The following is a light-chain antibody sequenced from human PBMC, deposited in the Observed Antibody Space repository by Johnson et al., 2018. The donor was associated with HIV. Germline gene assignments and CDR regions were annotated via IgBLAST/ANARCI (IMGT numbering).Light chain of an antibody. CDR2: ENN. CDR3: ATWDSRLSGGV. Sequence: QSVLTQPPSVSAAPGQKVTISCSGSSSNIGNNYVSWYQQLPGTAPKLLIYENNKRPSGIPDRFSASKSGTSATLGITGLQTGDAADYYCATWDSRLSGGVFGTGTKVTVL. CDR1: SSNIGNNY. V-gene: IGLV1-51*02. J-gene: IGLJ1*01.